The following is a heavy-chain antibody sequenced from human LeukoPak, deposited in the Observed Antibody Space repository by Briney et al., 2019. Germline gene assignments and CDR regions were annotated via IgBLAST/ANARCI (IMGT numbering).Heavy chain of an antibody. CDR3: AREADAFDI. V-gene: IGHV4-61*02. CDR1: GGSISSSSYY. Sequence: SETLSLTCTVSGGSISSSSYYWSWIRQPAGKGLEWIGRIYTSGSTNYNPSLKSRVTMSVDTSKNQFSLKLSSVTAADTAVYYCAREADAFDIWGQGTMVTVSS. J-gene: IGHJ3*02. CDR2: IYTSGST.